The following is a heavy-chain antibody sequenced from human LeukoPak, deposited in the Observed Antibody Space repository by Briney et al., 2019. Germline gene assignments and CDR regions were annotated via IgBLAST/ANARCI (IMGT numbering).Heavy chain of an antibody. V-gene: IGHV3-11*04. D-gene: IGHD2-8*01. Sequence: GGSLRLSCATPGFTFDDYGMSWIRQAPGKGLEWVSYISSSGSTIYYADSVKGRFTISRDNAKNSLYLQMNSLRAEDTAVYYCARARRVSTSDYWGQGTLVTVSS. CDR1: GFTFDDYG. CDR3: ARARRVSTSDY. CDR2: ISSSGSTI. J-gene: IGHJ4*02.